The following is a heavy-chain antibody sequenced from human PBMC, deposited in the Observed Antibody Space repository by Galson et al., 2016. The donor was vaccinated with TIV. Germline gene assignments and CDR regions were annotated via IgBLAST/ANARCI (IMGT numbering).Heavy chain of an antibody. V-gene: IGHV1-3*03. J-gene: IGHJ4*02. D-gene: IGHD3-9*01. CDR2: INTGNGNT. CDR3: AGGRSFDYLLDY. Sequence: SVKVSCKASGYSFISYDIHWVRQAPGQRLEWMGWINTGNGNTKYSQEFQGRVTITRDTFASTAYMELTSLKSEDMAVYYCAGGRSFDYLLDYWGQGTLVTVSS. CDR1: GYSFISYD.